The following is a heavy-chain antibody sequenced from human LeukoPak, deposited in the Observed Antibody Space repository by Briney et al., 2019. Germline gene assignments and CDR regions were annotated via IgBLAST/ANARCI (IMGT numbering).Heavy chain of an antibody. V-gene: IGHV4-59*01. CDR3: ARDKQHSYGRYFDH. CDR2: MQSTGNS. D-gene: IGHD5-18*01. CDR1: GGSISTYH. J-gene: IGHJ4*02. Sequence: SETLSLTCTVSGGSISTYHWNWIRKSPEKGLEWIGYMQSTGNSNYNPSLKSRVTMSEDMSRNQIVLNLSSVTAADTAVYFCARDKQHSYGRYFDHWGQGTLVTVSS.